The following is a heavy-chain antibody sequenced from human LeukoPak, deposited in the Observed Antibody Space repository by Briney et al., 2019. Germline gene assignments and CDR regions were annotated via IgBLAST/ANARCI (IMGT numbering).Heavy chain of an antibody. CDR3: ATLTGTTMRNWFDP. V-gene: IGHV4-39*01. J-gene: IGHJ5*02. Sequence: PSETLSLTCTVSGGSISSSSYYWGWIRQPPGKGMEWIVSIYYSGSTYYNPSLKSRVTISVDTSKNQFSLKLSSVTAADTGVYYCATLTGTTMRNWFDPWGQGTLVTVSS. CDR1: GGSISSSSYY. D-gene: IGHD1-7*01. CDR2: IYYSGST.